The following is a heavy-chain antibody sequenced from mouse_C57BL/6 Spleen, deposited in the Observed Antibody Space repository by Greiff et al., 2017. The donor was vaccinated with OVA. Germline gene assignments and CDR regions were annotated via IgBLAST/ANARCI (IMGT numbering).Heavy chain of an antibody. CDR2: ISDGGSYT. J-gene: IGHJ4*01. CDR3: ARDRTMDY. V-gene: IGHV5-4*01. CDR1: GFTFSSYA. Sequence: EVKLMESGGGLVKPGGSLKLSCAASGFTFSSYAMSWVRQTPEKRLEWVATISDGGSYTYYPDNVKGRFTISRDNAKNNLYLQMSHLKSEDTAMYYCARDRTMDYWGQGTSVTVSS.